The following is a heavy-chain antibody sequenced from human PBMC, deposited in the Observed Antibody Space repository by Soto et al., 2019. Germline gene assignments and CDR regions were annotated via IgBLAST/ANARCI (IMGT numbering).Heavy chain of an antibody. CDR3: GGDNKYCKGGRWYGWFDP. Sequence: QVQLQESGPGLVKPSETLSLTCTVSGGSVSSGSYYWSWIRQPPGKGLEWIGYIYYSGSTNYNPSPKSWGNITRGTVKKQFSPKVGLVARGGTGVYLRGGDNKYCKGGRWYGWFDPWGQGNPVTGSP. CDR2: IYYSGST. J-gene: IGHJ5*02. D-gene: IGHD2-15*01. CDR1: GGSVSSGSYY. V-gene: IGHV4-61*01.